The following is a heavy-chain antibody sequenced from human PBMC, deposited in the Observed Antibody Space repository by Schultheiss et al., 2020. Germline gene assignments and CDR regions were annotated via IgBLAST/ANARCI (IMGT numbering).Heavy chain of an antibody. CDR2: IKQDGSEK. Sequence: GGSLRLSCAASGFTFSSYWMSWVRQAPGKGLEWVANIKQDGSEKYYVDSVKGRFTISRDNAKNSLYLQMNSLRAEDTAVYYCARDQAYYYYYYGMDVWGQGTTVTVSS. V-gene: IGHV3-7*01. J-gene: IGHJ6*02. CDR3: ARDQAYYYYYYGMDV. CDR1: GFTFSSYW.